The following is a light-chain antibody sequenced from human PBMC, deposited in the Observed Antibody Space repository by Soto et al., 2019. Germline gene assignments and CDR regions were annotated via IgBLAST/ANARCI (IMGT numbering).Light chain of an antibody. CDR1: HGIRSL. J-gene: IGKJ4*01. CDR2: AAS. V-gene: IGKV1-9*01. Sequence: DIQFTQAPSFLSASVGNRVTITCRGRHGIRSLLTWYQQKPGKAPKLLIYAASTLQSGVPSRFSGGGSGTDFTLTISSLQAEDFATYYCLQFSNSPLTFGEGTKVDIK. CDR3: LQFSNSPLT.